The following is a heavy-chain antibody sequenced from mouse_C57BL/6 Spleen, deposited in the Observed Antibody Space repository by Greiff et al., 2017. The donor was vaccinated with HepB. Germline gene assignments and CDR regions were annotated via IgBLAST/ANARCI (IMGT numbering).Heavy chain of an antibody. V-gene: IGHV5-6*01. D-gene: IGHD1-1*01. CDR1: GFTFSSYG. CDR2: ISSGGSYT. Sequence: EVMLVESGGDLVKPGGSLKLSCAASGFTFSSYGMSWVRQTPDKRLEWVATISSGGSYTYYPDSVKGRFTISRDNAKNTLYLQMSSLKSEDTAMYYCARHGDYGSSSFDYWGQGTTLTVSS. J-gene: IGHJ2*01. CDR3: ARHGDYGSSSFDY.